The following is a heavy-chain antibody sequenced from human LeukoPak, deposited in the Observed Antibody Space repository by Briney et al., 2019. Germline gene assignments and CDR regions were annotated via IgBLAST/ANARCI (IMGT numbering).Heavy chain of an antibody. V-gene: IGHV4-39*01. CDR1: GGSTSSSSYY. Sequence: PSETLSLTCTVSGGSTSSSSYYWGWIRQPPGKGLEWIGSVYYSGSTYYNPPLKSRVTISVDTSKNQFSLKLTSVTAADTAVFYCAARGSMVRGVIVWGQGTLVTVSS. D-gene: IGHD3-10*01. J-gene: IGHJ4*02. CDR3: AARGSMVRGVIV. CDR2: VYYSGST.